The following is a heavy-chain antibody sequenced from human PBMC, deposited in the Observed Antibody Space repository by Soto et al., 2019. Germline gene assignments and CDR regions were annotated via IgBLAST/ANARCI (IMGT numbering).Heavy chain of an antibody. V-gene: IGHV4-59*01. CDR1: GVSISDDY. D-gene: IGHD3-10*01. CDR3: AREARGVMSGMDV. CDR2: ISHRGST. Sequence: PSETLSLTCTVSGVSISDDYWSWIRKPQGTGLEWIGHISHRGSTNYNPSLKSRVTISVDTSKRQFSLKPSSVTAADTAVYYCAREARGVMSGMDVWGQGTTVTVS. J-gene: IGHJ6*02.